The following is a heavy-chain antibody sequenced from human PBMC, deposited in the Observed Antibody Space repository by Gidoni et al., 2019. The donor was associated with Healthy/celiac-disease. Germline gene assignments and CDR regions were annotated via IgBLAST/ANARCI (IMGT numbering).Heavy chain of an antibody. Sequence: QVQLQESGPGLVKPSETLSLSCTVSGGSISSYYWSWIRQPPGTGLAWIGYLYYSGSTNYTPSLKSRVPISVDTSKNQFSLKLSSVTAADTSVYYCARIRSRYCSGGSCYDYYYYGMDVWGQGTTVTVSS. V-gene: IGHV4-59*01. CDR3: ARIRSRYCSGGSCYDYYYYGMDV. CDR2: LYYSGST. J-gene: IGHJ6*02. CDR1: GGSISSYY. D-gene: IGHD2-15*01.